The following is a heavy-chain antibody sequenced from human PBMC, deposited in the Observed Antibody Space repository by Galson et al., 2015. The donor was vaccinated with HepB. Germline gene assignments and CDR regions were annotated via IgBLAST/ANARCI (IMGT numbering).Heavy chain of an antibody. V-gene: IGHV3-48*01. D-gene: IGHD3-3*02. CDR1: GFSFSTYS. J-gene: IGHJ5*02. Sequence: SLRLSCAASGFSFSTYSMNWVRQAPGKGLEWVSYITSRSSTIYYADSVKGRFTISRDNARNSLYLQMNSLRAEDAAVYYCARELANSRYNYFDPWGQGTLVTVSS. CDR2: ITSRSSTI. CDR3: ARELANSRYNYFDP.